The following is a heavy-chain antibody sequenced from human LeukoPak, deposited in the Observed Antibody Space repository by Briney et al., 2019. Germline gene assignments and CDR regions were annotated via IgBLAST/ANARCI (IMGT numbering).Heavy chain of an antibody. CDR3: AKGGGQYYDGAADY. J-gene: IGHJ4*02. D-gene: IGHD3-22*01. CDR2: ISGSGGSK. V-gene: IGHV3-23*01. CDR1: GFTFSSYG. Sequence: PGGSLRLSCAASGFTFSSYGMSWVRQAPGKGLEWVSNISGSGGSKYYADSVKGRFTISRDNAKNSLYLQMNSLRAEDTDVYYWAKGGGQYYDGAADYWGQGTLVTVSS.